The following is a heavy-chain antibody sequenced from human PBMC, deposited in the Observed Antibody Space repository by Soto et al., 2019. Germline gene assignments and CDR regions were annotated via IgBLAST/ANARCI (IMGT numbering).Heavy chain of an antibody. Sequence: PGGSLRLSCAASGFTFSGSAMHWVRQASGKGLEWVGRIRSKANSYATAYAASVKGRFTISRDDSKNTAYLQMNSLKTEDTAVYYCTRRRAVVPAATNEKSYYMDVWGKGTTVTVSS. V-gene: IGHV3-73*01. CDR2: IRSKANSYAT. D-gene: IGHD2-2*01. J-gene: IGHJ6*03. CDR1: GFTFSGSA. CDR3: TRRRAVVPAATNEKSYYMDV.